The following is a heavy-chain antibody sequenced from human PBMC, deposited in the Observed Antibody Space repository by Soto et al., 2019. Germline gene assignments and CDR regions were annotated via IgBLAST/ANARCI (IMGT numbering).Heavy chain of an antibody. J-gene: IGHJ6*03. V-gene: IGHV3-73*01. CDR2: IRSKPNTDAT. Sequence: EVQLVESGGGLVQPGGSLKLSCAASGFTFSDSAMHWVRQPPGKGLEWVARIRSKPNTDATAYAASVKGRFTISRDDSKNTAYLQMNSLKTEDTAVYYCTRHVDCSGGSCYSGYYYYMDVWGKGTTVTVSS. CDR3: TRHVDCSGGSCYSGYYYYMDV. CDR1: GFTFSDSA. D-gene: IGHD2-15*01.